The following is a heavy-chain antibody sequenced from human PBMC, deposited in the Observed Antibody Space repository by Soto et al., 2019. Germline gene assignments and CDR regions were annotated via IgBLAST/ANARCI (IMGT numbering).Heavy chain of an antibody. CDR1: GFTFSSYA. CDR2: ISGSGGST. J-gene: IGHJ4*02. V-gene: IGHV3-23*01. Sequence: GGSLRLSCAASGFTFSSYAMSWVRQAPGKGLEWVSAISGSGGSTYYADSVKGRFTISRDNSKNTLYLQMNSLRAEDTAVYYCAKDSRSPRHGTIFGVVIYKIDYWGQGTLVTVSS. CDR3: AKDSRSPRHGTIFGVVIYKIDY. D-gene: IGHD3-3*01.